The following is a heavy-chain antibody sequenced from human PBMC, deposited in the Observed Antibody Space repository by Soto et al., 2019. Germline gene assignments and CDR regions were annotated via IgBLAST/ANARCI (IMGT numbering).Heavy chain of an antibody. CDR3: AKEDSSSWHYYYGMDV. D-gene: IGHD6-13*01. V-gene: IGHV3-30*18. CDR2: ISYDGSNK. CDR1: GFTFSSYG. J-gene: IGHJ6*02. Sequence: QVRLVESGGGVVQPGRSLRLSCAASGFTFSSYGMNWVRQAPGKGLEWVAVISYDGSNKYYADSVKGRFTISRDSSKNMLYLQMNSLRAADTAVYYCAKEDSSSWHYYYGMDVWGQGTTVTVSS.